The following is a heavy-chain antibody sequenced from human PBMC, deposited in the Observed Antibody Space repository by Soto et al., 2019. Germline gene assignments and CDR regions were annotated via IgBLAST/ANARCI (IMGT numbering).Heavy chain of an antibody. D-gene: IGHD6-13*01. CDR3: AREEAGKGIAAAGPFDY. V-gene: IGHV4-4*02. CDR2: IYHSGST. J-gene: IGHJ4*02. CDR1: SGSISSSNW. Sequence: QVQLQESGPGLVKPSGTLSLTCAVSSGSISSSNWWSWVRQPPGKGLEWIGEIYHSGSTNYNPSLKSRVTISVDKSKNQFSLKLGSVTAADTAVYYCAREEAGKGIAAAGPFDYWGQGTLVTVSS.